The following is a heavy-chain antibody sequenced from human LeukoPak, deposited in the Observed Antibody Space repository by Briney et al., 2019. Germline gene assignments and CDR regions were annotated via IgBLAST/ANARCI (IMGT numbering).Heavy chain of an antibody. V-gene: IGHV4-39*07. D-gene: IGHD1-26*01. CDR2: IYYSGST. J-gene: IGHJ2*01. CDR1: GGSISSSSYY. Sequence: PSETLSLTCTVSGGSISSSSYYWGWIRQPPGKGLEWIGSIYYSGSTYYNPSLKSRVTISVDTSKNQFSLKLSSVTAADTAVYYCARDPWVGATPPSGWYFDLWGRGTLVTVSS. CDR3: ARDPWVGATPPSGWYFDL.